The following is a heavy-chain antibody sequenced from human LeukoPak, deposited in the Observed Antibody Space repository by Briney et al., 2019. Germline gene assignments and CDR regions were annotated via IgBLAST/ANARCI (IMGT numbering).Heavy chain of an antibody. V-gene: IGHV4-39*01. Sequence: SETLSLTCTVSGGSISSSSYYWGWIRQPPGKGLEWIGSIYYSGSTCYNPSLKSRVTISVDTSKNQFSLKLSSVTAADTAVYYCARTDYDILTGYLYYFDYWGQGTLVTVSS. CDR2: IYYSGST. J-gene: IGHJ4*02. CDR3: ARTDYDILTGYLYYFDY. D-gene: IGHD3-9*01. CDR1: GGSISSSSYY.